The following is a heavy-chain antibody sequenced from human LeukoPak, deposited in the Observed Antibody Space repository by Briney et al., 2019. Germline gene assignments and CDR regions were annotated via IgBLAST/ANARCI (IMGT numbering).Heavy chain of an antibody. CDR2: INANSGTT. CDR3: ARSISGGLAVTGDWFHP. D-gene: IGHD6-19*01. Sequence: GGSLRLSCTASGFAFSVYAMSWLRQPPGKGLEWVSTINANSGTTSYAASVRGRFTISRDNSKNTLYLQLNTLRADDTATYYCARSISGGLAVTGDWFHPWGQGSLVVVSS. J-gene: IGHJ5*01. CDR1: GFAFSVYA. V-gene: IGHV3-23*01.